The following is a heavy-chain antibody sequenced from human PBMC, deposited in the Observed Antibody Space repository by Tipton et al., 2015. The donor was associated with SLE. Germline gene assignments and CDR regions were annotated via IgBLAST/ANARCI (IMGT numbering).Heavy chain of an antibody. CDR1: GFTLSNYA. J-gene: IGHJ6*02. Sequence: LRLSCEGSGFTLSNYAMSWVRQAPGRGLEWVSVVYSGGSTYYTDSVKSRFTMSREASENTLYLQMNSLRVEDSAVYFCAKDRIESSTWFTGSGVDAWGQGTTVTVSS. CDR3: AKDRIESSTWFTGSGVDA. V-gene: IGHV3-23*03. CDR2: VYSGGST. D-gene: IGHD2-2*01.